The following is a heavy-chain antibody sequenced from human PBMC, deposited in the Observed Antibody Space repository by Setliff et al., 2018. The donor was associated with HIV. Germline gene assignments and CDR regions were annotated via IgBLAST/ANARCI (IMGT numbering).Heavy chain of an antibody. J-gene: IGHJ4*02. CDR2: NSSSGTTI. D-gene: IGHD3-22*01. CDR1: GFTFSSYW. Sequence: PGGSLRLSCAASGFTFSSYWMSWVRQAPGKGLEWVSYNSSSGTTIYYADSVKGRFTISRDNAKNSLFLQMNSLKAEDTAVYYCARAYNVYDYRFDSSGYDYWGQGTLVTVSS. V-gene: IGHV3-48*04. CDR3: ARAYNVYDYRFDSSGYDY.